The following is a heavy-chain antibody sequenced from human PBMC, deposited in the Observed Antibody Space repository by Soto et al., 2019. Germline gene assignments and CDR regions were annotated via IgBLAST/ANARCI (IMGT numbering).Heavy chain of an antibody. D-gene: IGHD6-13*01. V-gene: IGHV1-46*01. CDR1: GYTFPSYY. J-gene: IGHJ5*02. CDR2: INPSGGST. CDR3: ARDSEPPYSSSWYSFDP. Sequence: ASVKVSCKASGYTFPSYYMHWVRQAPEQGLEWMGIINPSGGSTSYAQKFQGRVTMTRDTSTSTVYMELSSLRSEDTAVYYCARDSEPPYSSSWYSFDPWGQGTLVTVSS.